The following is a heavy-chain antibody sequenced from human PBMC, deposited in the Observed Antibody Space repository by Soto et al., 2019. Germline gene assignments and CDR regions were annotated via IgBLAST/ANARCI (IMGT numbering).Heavy chain of an antibody. D-gene: IGHD3-10*01. CDR1: GFTFSSSW. CDR3: ACLPMPRGPCGF. V-gene: IGHV3-74*03. CDR2: INSDGSTT. Sequence: EVQLVESGGGLVQPGESLRLSCAASGFTFSSSWMHWVRQAPGKGLVWVSRINSDGSTTQYADSVRGRFTISRDNAKNTLFLEVNSLTIEDTAVYFCACLPMPRGPCGFWGQGTLVTVSS. J-gene: IGHJ4*02.